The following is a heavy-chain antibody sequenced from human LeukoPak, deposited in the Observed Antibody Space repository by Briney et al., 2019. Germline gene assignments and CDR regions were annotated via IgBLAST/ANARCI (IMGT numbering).Heavy chain of an antibody. CDR3: ARGYCSGTSCRLLDY. CDR1: GFTFNDYW. D-gene: IGHD2-2*01. Sequence: GGSLGLSCAASGFTFNDYWMHWVRQPPGRGLVWVSRINNDGSSTNYANSVKGRFTISRDNAKNTLYLQMTSLRAEDTAVYYCARGYCSGTSCRLLDYWGQGTLVTVSS. V-gene: IGHV3-74*01. J-gene: IGHJ4*02. CDR2: INNDGSST.